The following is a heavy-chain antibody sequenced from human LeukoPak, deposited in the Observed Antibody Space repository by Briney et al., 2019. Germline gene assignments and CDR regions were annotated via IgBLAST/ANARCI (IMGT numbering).Heavy chain of an antibody. J-gene: IGHJ4*02. CDR2: IYYSGST. D-gene: IGHD3-3*01. Sequence: PSKTLSLTCTVSGGSISSGGYYWSWIRQHPGKGLEWIGYIYYSGSTYYNPSLKSRVTISVDTSKNQFSLKLSSVTAADTAVYYCARGPPTYDFWSGYYTMAFLWGQGTLVTVSS. CDR1: GGSISSGGYY. CDR3: ARGPPTYDFWSGYYTMAFL. V-gene: IGHV4-31*03.